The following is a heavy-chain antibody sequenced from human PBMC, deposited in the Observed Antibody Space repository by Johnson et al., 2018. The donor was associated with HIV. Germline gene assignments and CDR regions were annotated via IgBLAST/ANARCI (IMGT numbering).Heavy chain of an antibody. CDR2: IYYDGIKK. Sequence: QVQLVESGGGVVQPGGSLRLSCTTSGFTFSGYGMHWVRQSPGRGLEWVAFIYYDGIKKYYADSVRGRLTISRDNSKNTLYLQMNSLRAEDTAVYYCARAYYDSSGYYPHAFHVWGQGTMVTVSS. V-gene: IGHV3-30*02. J-gene: IGHJ3*01. CDR1: GFTFSGYG. CDR3: ARAYYDSSGYYPHAFHV. D-gene: IGHD3-22*01.